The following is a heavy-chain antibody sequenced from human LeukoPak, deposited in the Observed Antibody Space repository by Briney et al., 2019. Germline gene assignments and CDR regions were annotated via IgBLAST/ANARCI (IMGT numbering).Heavy chain of an antibody. CDR1: GYTFTGYY. V-gene: IGHV1-2*02. CDR2: INPNSGGT. CDR3: ARARERWLQLLDY. J-gene: IGHJ4*02. Sequence: ASVKVSCKASGYTFTGYYMHWVRQAPGQGLEWMGWINPNSGGTNYAQKFQGRVTMTRDTSISTAYVELSRLRSDDTAVYYCARARERWLQLLDYWGQGTLVTVSS. D-gene: IGHD5-24*01.